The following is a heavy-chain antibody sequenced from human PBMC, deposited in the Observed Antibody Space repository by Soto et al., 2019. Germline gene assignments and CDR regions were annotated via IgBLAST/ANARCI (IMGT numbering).Heavy chain of an antibody. D-gene: IGHD4-17*01. J-gene: IGHJ4*02. CDR3: ARGHYGTYYFDY. CDR1: GFTVSSNY. V-gene: IGHV3-53*01. Sequence: GGSLRLSCAASGFTVSSNYMSWVRQAPGKGLEWVSVIYSGGSTYYADSVKGRFTISRDNSKNTLYLQMNSLRAEDTAVYYCARGHYGTYYFDYWGQGTLVTVSS. CDR2: IYSGGST.